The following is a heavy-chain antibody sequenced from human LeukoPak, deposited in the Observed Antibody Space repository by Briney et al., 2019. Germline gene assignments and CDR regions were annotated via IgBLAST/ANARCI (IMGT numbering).Heavy chain of an antibody. V-gene: IGHV3-53*01. CDR1: GFTVSSNY. CDR2: IYSGGTT. Sequence: GGSLGLSCAASGFTVSSNYMSWVRQAPGKGLEWVSVIYSGGTTYYADSVKGRFTISRDNSKNTLYLQMNSLRAEDTAVYYCARRLYIVRGAYDIWGQGTMVTVSS. J-gene: IGHJ3*02. D-gene: IGHD2/OR15-2a*01. CDR3: ARRLYIVRGAYDI.